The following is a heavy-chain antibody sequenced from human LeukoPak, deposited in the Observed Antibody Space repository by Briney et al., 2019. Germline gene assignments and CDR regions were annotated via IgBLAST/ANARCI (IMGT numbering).Heavy chain of an antibody. CDR1: GYTLTELS. V-gene: IGHV1-24*01. Sequence: ASVKVSCKVPGYTLTELSMHWVRQAPGKGLEWMGGFDPEDGETIYAQKFQGRVTMTEDTSTDTAYMELSSPRSEDTAVYYCATAYSSGFNNWFDPWGQGTLVTVSS. CDR3: ATAYSSGFNNWFDP. D-gene: IGHD6-19*01. CDR2: FDPEDGET. J-gene: IGHJ5*02.